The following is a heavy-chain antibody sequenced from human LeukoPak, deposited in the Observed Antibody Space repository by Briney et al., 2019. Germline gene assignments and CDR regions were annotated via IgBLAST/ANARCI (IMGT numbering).Heavy chain of an antibody. J-gene: IGHJ6*03. V-gene: IGHV1-18*01. D-gene: IGHD6-19*01. CDR1: GYTFTSYG. Sequence: ASVKVSCKASGYTFTSYGISWVRQAPGQGLEWMGWISAYNGNTNYAQKLQGRVTMTTDTSTSTAYMELRSLRSDDTAVYYCARWPRPGIAVAGTYYYYMDVWGKGTTVTVSS. CDR3: ARWPRPGIAVAGTYYYYMDV. CDR2: ISAYNGNT.